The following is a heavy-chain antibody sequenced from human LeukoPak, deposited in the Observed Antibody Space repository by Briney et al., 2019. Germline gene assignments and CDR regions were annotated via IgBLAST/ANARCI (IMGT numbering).Heavy chain of an antibody. J-gene: IGHJ4*02. CDR3: RGYSYGYSTLTDSPLFDY. Sequence: GGSLRLSCAASGFTFSSYGMSWVRQAPGKGLEWVSAISGSGGSTYYADSVKGRFTISRENSKNTLYLQLNSLRADDTPVYYCRGYSYGYSTLTDSPLFDYWGQGTLVTVSS. D-gene: IGHD5-18*01. V-gene: IGHV3-23*01. CDR2: ISGSGGST. CDR1: GFTFSSYG.